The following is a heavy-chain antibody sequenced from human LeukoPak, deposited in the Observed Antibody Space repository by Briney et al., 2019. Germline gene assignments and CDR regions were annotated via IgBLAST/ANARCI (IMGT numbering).Heavy chain of an antibody. CDR1: GFTFSSYG. V-gene: IGHV3-30*02. D-gene: IGHD3-3*01. CDR3: AKIFAEITIYYMDV. J-gene: IGHJ6*03. Sequence: GGSLRLPCAASGFTFSSYGMHWVRQAPGKGLEWVAFIRYDGSNKYYADSVKGRFTISRDNSKNTLYLQMNSLRAEDTAVYYCAKIFAEITIYYMDVWGKGTTVTVSS. CDR2: IRYDGSNK.